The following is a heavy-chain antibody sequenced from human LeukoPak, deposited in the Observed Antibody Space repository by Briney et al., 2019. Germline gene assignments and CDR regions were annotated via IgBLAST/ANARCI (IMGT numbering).Heavy chain of an antibody. D-gene: IGHD3-3*01. J-gene: IGHJ4*02. Sequence: GGSLRLSCAASGFTFSTYAMHWVRQAPGKGLEWVAVISYDGSSKYYADSVKGRFTISRDNSKNSLYLQMNSLRAKDTAVYYCASSGFLEWGEGYWGQGTLVTVSS. CDR3: ASSGFLEWGEGY. V-gene: IGHV3-30-3*01. CDR2: ISYDGSSK. CDR1: GFTFSTYA.